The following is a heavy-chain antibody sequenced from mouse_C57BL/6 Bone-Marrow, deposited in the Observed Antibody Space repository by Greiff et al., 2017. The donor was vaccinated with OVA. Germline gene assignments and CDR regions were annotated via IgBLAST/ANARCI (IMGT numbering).Heavy chain of an antibody. J-gene: IGHJ2*01. D-gene: IGHD2-4*01. CDR2: INPYNGGT. V-gene: IGHV1-19*01. Sequence: EVKLQESGPVLVKPGASVKMSCKASGYTFTDYYMNWVKQSHGKSLEWIGVINPYNGGTSYNQKFKGKATLTVDKSSSTAYMELNSLTSEDSAVYYCARPIYYDYLDYWGQGTTLTVSS. CDR1: GYTFTDYY. CDR3: ARPIYYDYLDY.